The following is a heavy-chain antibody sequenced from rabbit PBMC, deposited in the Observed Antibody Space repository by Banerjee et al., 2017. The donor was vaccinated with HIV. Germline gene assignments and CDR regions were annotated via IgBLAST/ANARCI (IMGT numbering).Heavy chain of an antibody. D-gene: IGHD6-1*01. J-gene: IGHJ4*01. CDR1: GIDFSTYWY. Sequence: QQQLEESGGGLVKPGGTLTLTCKASGIDFSTYWYICWVRQAPGKGLELIACIYSSNGDKWYASWVNGRFTISRSTSLNTVDLKMTSLTVADTATYFCGRDRDGDAGYGSLALWGPGTLVTVS. CDR3: GRDRDGDAGYGSLAL. V-gene: IGHV1S43*01. CDR2: IYSSNGDK.